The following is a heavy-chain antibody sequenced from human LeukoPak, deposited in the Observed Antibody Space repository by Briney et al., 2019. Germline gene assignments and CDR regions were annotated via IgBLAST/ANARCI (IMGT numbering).Heavy chain of an antibody. CDR1: GGSISSSSYY. CDR2: IYYSGST. V-gene: IGHV4-39*01. J-gene: IGHJ5*02. Sequence: PSETLSLTCTVSGGSISSSSYYWGWIRQPPGKGLEWIGSIYYSGSTYYNPSLKSRVTISVDTSKNQFSLKLSSVTAADTAVYYCAKVAEANYCSGGSCYGPVLDPWGQGTLVTVSS. D-gene: IGHD2-15*01. CDR3: AKVAEANYCSGGSCYGPVLDP.